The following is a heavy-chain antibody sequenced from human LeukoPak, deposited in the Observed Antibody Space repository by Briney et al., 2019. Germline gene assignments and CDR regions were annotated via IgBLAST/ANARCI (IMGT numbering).Heavy chain of an antibody. Sequence: SETLSLTCAVYGGSFSGYYWSWIRQPPGKGLEWIGEINHSGSTNYNPSLKSRVTISVDTSKNQFSLKLSSVTAADTAVYYCARGIYCSGGSYYSNGMDVWGQGTTVTVSS. D-gene: IGHD2-15*01. V-gene: IGHV4-34*01. CDR1: GGSFSGYY. CDR2: INHSGST. CDR3: ARGIYCSGGSYYSNGMDV. J-gene: IGHJ6*02.